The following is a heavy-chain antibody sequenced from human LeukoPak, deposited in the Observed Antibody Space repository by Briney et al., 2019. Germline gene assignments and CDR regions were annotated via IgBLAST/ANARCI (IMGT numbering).Heavy chain of an antibody. CDR3: ARGAWFDP. V-gene: IGHV4-4*07. Sequence: SETLSLTCNVLGGSIGSYYWSWIRQPAGKGLEWIGRIFHSGSTNYNPSLKSRVIMSVDASKNQFSLKLTSVTAADTAVYYCARGAWFDPWGLGTLVTVSS. J-gene: IGHJ5*02. CDR1: GGSIGSYY. CDR2: IFHSGST.